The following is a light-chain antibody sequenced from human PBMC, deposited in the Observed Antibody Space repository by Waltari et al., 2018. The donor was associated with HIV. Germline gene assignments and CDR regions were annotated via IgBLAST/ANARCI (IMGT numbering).Light chain of an antibody. CDR2: GNN. V-gene: IGLV1-40*01. CDR3: QSYDSSLTAVI. Sequence: QSVLTQPPSVSGAPGQSVSISCTGTTSNIETPSAVHWYQQLPGAAPKLLVYGNNNRPSGVPARFSGSKSGTSASLAITGLQSEDEAFYYCQSYDSSLTAVIFGGGTKLTVL. J-gene: IGLJ2*01. CDR1: TSNIETPSA.